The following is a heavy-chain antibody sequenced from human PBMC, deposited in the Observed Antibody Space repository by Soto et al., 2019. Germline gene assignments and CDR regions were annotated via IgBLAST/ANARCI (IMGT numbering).Heavy chain of an antibody. D-gene: IGHD5-18*01. Sequence: QVQLVESGGGVVQPGRSLRLSCAASGFTFSNYAIHWVRQAPGKGLEWVAVLSFDGNNIHYADSVKGRFTVSRDNSKNTLFLQMNSLRPDDTALYYCARAPIGDAAMVTNYFDYWGQGTLVTVSS. J-gene: IGHJ4*02. V-gene: IGHV3-30-3*01. CDR3: ARAPIGDAAMVTNYFDY. CDR2: LSFDGNNI. CDR1: GFTFSNYA.